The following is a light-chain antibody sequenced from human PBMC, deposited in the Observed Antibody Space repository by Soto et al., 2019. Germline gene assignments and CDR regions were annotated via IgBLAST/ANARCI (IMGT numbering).Light chain of an antibody. Sequence: SYELAQPPSVSVAPGQTARITCGGNNIGSKSVHWYQQKPGQAPVLVVYDDTDRPSGIPERFSGSNSGNTATLTISRVEGGDEADFYCQVWDTSSDQYVFGTGTKVTVL. V-gene: IGLV3-21*02. CDR2: DDT. J-gene: IGLJ1*01. CDR3: QVWDTSSDQYV. CDR1: NIGSKS.